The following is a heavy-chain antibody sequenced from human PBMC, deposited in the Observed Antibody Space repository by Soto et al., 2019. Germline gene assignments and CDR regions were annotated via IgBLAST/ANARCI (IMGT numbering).Heavy chain of an antibody. CDR1: GFTFSSYA. Sequence: GGSLRLSCAASGFTFSSYAMSWVRQAPGKGLEWVSAISGSGGSTYYADSVKGRFTTSRDNSKNTLYLQMNSLRAEDTAVYYCAKDRDILTGCRFPYYFDYWGQGTLVTVSS. CDR2: ISGSGGST. V-gene: IGHV3-23*01. J-gene: IGHJ4*02. CDR3: AKDRDILTGCRFPYYFDY. D-gene: IGHD3-9*01.